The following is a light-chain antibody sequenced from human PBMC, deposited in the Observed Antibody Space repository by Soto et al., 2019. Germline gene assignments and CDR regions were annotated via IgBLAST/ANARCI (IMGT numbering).Light chain of an antibody. CDR3: SSFAGNNNLV. CDR1: SSDVGGYNY. CDR2: EVS. J-gene: IGLJ2*01. Sequence: ALTQPPSASGSPGQSVTISCTGTSSDVGGYNYVSWYQQHPGKAPKLMISEVSKRPSGVPDRFSGPKSGNTASLTVSGLQAEDEADYYCSSFAGNNNLVFGGGTKLTVL. V-gene: IGLV2-8*01.